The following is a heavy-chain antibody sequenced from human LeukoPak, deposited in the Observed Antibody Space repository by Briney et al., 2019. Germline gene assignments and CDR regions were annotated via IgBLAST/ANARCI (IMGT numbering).Heavy chain of an antibody. CDR1: GFTFSDHY. Sequence: GGSLRLSCAASGFTFSDHYMDWVRQAPGKGLEWVGRTGNKANSDTTEYATSVKGRFTISRDDSKNSLYLQMNSLKTEDTAVYYCAGNMATLRGGLDYWGQGTLVTVSS. CDR2: TGNKANSDTT. CDR3: AGNMATLRGGLDY. J-gene: IGHJ4*02. D-gene: IGHD5-24*01. V-gene: IGHV3-72*01.